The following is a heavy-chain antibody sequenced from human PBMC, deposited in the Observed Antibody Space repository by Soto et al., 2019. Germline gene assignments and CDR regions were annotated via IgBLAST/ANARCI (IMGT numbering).Heavy chain of an antibody. CDR2: INHSGSI. CDR3: ANDRGNPSHY. Sequence: SETLSLTCAVYGGSFRGYYWSGIRQPPGKGLEWIGEINHSGSINYNPSLKSRVTISVDTSKNQFSLNLSSVTAADTAVYYCANDRGNPSHYWGQGTLVTVSS. J-gene: IGHJ4*02. CDR1: GGSFRGYY. D-gene: IGHD3-9*01. V-gene: IGHV4-34*01.